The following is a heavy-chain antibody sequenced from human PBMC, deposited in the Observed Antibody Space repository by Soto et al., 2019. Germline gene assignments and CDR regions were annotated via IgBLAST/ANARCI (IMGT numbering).Heavy chain of an antibody. V-gene: IGHV3-11*01. CDR3: ARVRAYSRSSPRVFDY. CDR1: GFTFSDYY. D-gene: IGHD6-6*01. J-gene: IGHJ4*02. Sequence: QVQLVDSGGGLVTPGGSLRLSCAASGFTFSDYYMSWIRQAPGKGLEWVSYISSSGSTMYYADSVKGRFTISRDNAKNSLYLQMNSLRAEDTAMYYCARVRAYSRSSPRVFDYWGQGTLVTVSS. CDR2: ISSSGSTM.